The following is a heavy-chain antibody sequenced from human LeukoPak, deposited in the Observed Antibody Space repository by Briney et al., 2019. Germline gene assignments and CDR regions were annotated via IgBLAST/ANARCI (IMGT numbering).Heavy chain of an antibody. J-gene: IGHJ4*02. D-gene: IGHD3-16*02. V-gene: IGHV4-34*01. CDR2: INHSGST. CDR1: GGSFSGYY. CDR3: ARRGSDYVWGSYRTHYFGY. Sequence: PSETLSLTCAVYGGSFSGYYWSWIRQPPGKGLEWIGEINHSGSTNYNPSLKSRVTISVDTSKNQFSLKLSSVTAADTAVYYCARRGSDYVWGSYRTHYFGYWGQGTLVTVSS.